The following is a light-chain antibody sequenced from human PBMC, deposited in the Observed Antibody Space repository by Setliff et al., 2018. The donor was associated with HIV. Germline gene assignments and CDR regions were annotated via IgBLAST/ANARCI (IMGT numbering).Light chain of an antibody. CDR2: EVR. Sequence: LTQPASVSGSPGQSITISCTGTSNDVGGYSYVSWYQQHPGKAPKLIIYEVRNRPSGVSNRFSGSKSGNTASLTISGLQAEDEADYYCSSYAITNTRPFGTGTRSPS. CDR3: SSYAITNTRP. J-gene: IGLJ1*01. V-gene: IGLV2-14*01. CDR1: SNDVGGYSY.